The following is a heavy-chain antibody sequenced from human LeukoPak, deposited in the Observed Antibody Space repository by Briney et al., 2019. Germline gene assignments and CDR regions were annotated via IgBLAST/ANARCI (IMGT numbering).Heavy chain of an antibody. V-gene: IGHV3-48*04. CDR1: GFTFSSYS. J-gene: IGHJ6*04. CDR2: ITFSSSII. CDR3: AELGITMIGGV. D-gene: IGHD3-10*02. Sequence: GGSLRLSCAASGFTFSSYSMNWVRQAPGKGLEWVSYITFSSSIIYYADSVRGRFTISRDNAKNSLYLQMNSLRAEDTAVYYCAELGITMIGGVWGKGTTVTISS.